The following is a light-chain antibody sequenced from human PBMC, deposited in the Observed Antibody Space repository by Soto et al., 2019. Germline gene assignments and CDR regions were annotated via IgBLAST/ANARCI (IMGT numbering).Light chain of an antibody. CDR3: SSYTSSNTVV. J-gene: IGLJ3*02. CDR2: DVN. V-gene: IGLV2-14*03. CDR1: SSDIGAYNY. Sequence: QSALTQPASVSGSPGQSITISCTGTSSDIGAYNYVGWYQQHPGQAPKLMTYDVNNRPSWVSDRFSASKSGNTASLTIAWLQAEEEADYYCSSYTSSNTVVFGGGTKLTVL.